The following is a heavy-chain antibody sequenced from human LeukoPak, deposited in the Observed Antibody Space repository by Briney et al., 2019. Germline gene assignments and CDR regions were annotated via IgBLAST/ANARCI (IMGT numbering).Heavy chain of an antibody. CDR2: INPNSGVS. V-gene: IGHV1-2*04. CDR3: ARVTLIYGSGSYYQSPLAF. J-gene: IGHJ4*02. CDR1: GYSLSDYY. D-gene: IGHD3-10*01. Sequence: VASVKGSCKAAGYSLSDYYIHWVRQAPGQGLEWMGWINPNSGVSNYAQKFQGWVTMTRDTSMNTAYMELKRLKSDDTAVYYCARVTLIYGSGSYYQSPLAFWGQGTLVAVYS.